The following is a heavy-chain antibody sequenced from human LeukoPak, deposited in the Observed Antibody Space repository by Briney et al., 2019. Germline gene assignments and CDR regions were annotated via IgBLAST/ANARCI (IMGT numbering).Heavy chain of an antibody. V-gene: IGHV3-73*01. J-gene: IGHJ6*03. D-gene: IGHD2-21*01. CDR2: IRSRSNDYAT. CDR3: TRTVDIVVTYYMDV. CDR1: GFTSWSSA. Sequence: GGTLRLSCAASGFTSWSSAVHWVRQASGKGLEWVGRIRSRSNDYATAYAASVEGRFTISRDDSKNMAFLQMSSLTTEDTAVYYCTRTVDIVVTYYMDVWGKGTTVTVSS.